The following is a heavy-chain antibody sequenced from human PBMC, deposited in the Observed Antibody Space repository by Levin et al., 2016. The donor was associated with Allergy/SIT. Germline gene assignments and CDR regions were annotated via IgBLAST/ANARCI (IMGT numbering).Heavy chain of an antibody. CDR1: GGSISHHY. CDR3: ATGTTPAPFDH. J-gene: IGHJ4*02. CDR2: ISFSGTT. Sequence: GSLRLSCNVSGGSISHHYCSWIRQLPGKGLEWIGYISFSGTTNYRPSLRSRVAMSIDTSANQFSLKLSSVTAADTALYYCATGTTPAPFDHWGQGTRVTVSS. D-gene: IGHD1-7*01. V-gene: IGHV4-4*08.